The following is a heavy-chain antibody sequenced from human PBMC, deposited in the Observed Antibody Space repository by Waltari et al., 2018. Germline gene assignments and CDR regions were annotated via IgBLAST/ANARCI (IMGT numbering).Heavy chain of an antibody. CDR2: ISYDGSNK. J-gene: IGHJ3*02. CDR3: ARDRAYTYAFDI. Sequence: QVQLVESGGGVVQPGRSLRLSCAASGFTFSSYAMHWVHQAPGKGLEWVAVISYDGSNKYYVDSVKGRFTIYNSKNTLYLQMNSLRAEDTAVYYCARDRAYTYAFDIWGQGTMVTVSS. V-gene: IGHV3-30*04. CDR1: GFTFSSYA. D-gene: IGHD1-20*01.